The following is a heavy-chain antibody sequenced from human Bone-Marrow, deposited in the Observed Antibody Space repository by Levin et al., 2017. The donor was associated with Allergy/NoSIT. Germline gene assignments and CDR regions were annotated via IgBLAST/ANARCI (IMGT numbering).Heavy chain of an antibody. D-gene: IGHD3-10*01. CDR2: ISYDGSVK. J-gene: IGHJ5*02. CDR3: AREYYGSGSSGFVRWFDP. V-gene: IGHV3-30*04. CDR1: GFTFGTYS. Sequence: PGGSLRLSCVASGFTFGTYSMHWVRQAPGKGLEWVAVISYDGSVKYYRDSAKGRFTISRDNSKNTLYLDMNSLRLEDTAVYYCAREYYGSGSSGFVRWFDPWGQGTLVTVSS.